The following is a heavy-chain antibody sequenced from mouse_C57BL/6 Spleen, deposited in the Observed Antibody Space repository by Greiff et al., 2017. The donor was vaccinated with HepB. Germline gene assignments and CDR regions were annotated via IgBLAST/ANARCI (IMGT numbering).Heavy chain of an antibody. Sequence: EVQRVESGGGLVKPGGSLKLSCAASGFTFSDYGMHWVRQAPEKGLEWVAYISSGSSTIYYADTVKGRFTISRDNAKNTLFLQMTSLRSEDTAMYYCARRAPFYYGSRAPYFDVWGTGTTVTVSS. CDR3: ARRAPFYYGSRAPYFDV. D-gene: IGHD1-1*01. J-gene: IGHJ1*03. CDR2: ISSGSSTI. CDR1: GFTFSDYG. V-gene: IGHV5-17*01.